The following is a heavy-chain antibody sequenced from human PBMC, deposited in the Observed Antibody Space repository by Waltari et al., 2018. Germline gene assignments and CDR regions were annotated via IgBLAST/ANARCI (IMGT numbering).Heavy chain of an antibody. Sequence: QVQLQESGPGLVKPSETLSLTCTVSGGSISSHYWSWIRQPPGKGLEWLGYIYYSGSTNYNPSLKSRVTISVDTSKNQFSLKLSSVTAADTAVYYCARAQYYDFWSGYYRGYYYYYMDVWGKGTTVTVSS. V-gene: IGHV4-59*11. CDR3: ARAQYYDFWSGYYRGYYYYYMDV. J-gene: IGHJ6*03. CDR1: GGSISSHY. CDR2: IYYSGST. D-gene: IGHD3-3*01.